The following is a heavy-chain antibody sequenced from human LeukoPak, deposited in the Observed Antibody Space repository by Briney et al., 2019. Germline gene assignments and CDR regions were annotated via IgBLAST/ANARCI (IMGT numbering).Heavy chain of an antibody. V-gene: IGHV1-69*13. J-gene: IGHJ4*02. CDR3: ARPRRNNYGDYGGDY. CDR1: GGTFSSYA. CDR2: IIPIFGTA. Sequence: ASVKVSCKASGGTFSSYAISWVRQAPGQGLEWMGGIIPIFGTANYAQKFQGRVAITADESTSTAYMELSSLRSEDTAVYYCARPRRNNYGDYGGDYWGQGTLVTVSS. D-gene: IGHD4-17*01.